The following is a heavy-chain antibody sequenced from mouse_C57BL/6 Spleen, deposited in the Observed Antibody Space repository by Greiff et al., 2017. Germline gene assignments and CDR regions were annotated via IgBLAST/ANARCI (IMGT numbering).Heavy chain of an antibody. Sequence: EVQLLQSGGGLVQPGGSLKLSCAASGNAFSRYWMSWVRRAPGQGLEWIGEINPDSSTINYAPSLKDKFIITRDTATNTLYLQLSKLRSEDSALXYGAEDGYDEGFDYWGQGTTLTVSS. CDR1: GNAFSRYW. CDR2: INPDSSTI. CDR3: AEDGYDEGFDY. D-gene: IGHD2-2*01. V-gene: IGHV4-1*01. J-gene: IGHJ2*01.